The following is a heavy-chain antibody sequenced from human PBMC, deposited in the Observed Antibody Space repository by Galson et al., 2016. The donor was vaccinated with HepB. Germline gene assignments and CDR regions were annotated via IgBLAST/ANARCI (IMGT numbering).Heavy chain of an antibody. J-gene: IGHJ4*02. V-gene: IGHV1-2*06. D-gene: IGHD7-27*01. CDR2: INPNTGDT. CDR3: ARDNWGSLDY. Sequence: SVKVSCKASGYTFTDYYFMYWVRQAPGQGLEWIGRINPNTGDTNYAQKFQGRVTMTRDTSISTAYMDLTRLTDEDTAVYYCARDNWGSLDYWGQGTLVTVSS. CDR1: GYTFTDYYF.